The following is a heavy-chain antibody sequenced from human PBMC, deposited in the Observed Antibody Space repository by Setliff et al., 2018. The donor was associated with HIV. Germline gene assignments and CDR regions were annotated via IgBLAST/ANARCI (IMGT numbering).Heavy chain of an antibody. V-gene: IGHV4-59*11. Sequence: SETLSLTCSVFGGSMNSHYWSWIRQPPGKGLEWIGLIYYTGIPTYNTSLKSRVTMSVDRSKNQFSLRLTSVTAADTAMYYCARGPTRFYFDYWGQGTLVTVSS. D-gene: IGHD1-1*01. CDR2: IYYTGIP. CDR3: ARGPTRFYFDY. J-gene: IGHJ4*02. CDR1: GGSMNSHY.